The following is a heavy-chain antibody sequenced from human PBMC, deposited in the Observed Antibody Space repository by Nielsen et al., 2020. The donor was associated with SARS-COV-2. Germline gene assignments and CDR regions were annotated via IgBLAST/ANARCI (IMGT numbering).Heavy chain of an antibody. CDR1: GFSLSTSGMC. CDR3: ARVGVGIAAAAADY. CDR2: IDWDDDK. V-gene: IGHV2-70*11. D-gene: IGHD6-13*01. J-gene: IGHJ4*02. Sequence: SGPTLVKPPQTLTLTCTFSGFSLSTSGMCVSWIRQPPGKALEWLARIDWDDDKYYSTSLKTRLTISKDTSKNQVVLTMTNMDPVDTATYYCARVGVGIAAAAADYWGQGTLVTVSS.